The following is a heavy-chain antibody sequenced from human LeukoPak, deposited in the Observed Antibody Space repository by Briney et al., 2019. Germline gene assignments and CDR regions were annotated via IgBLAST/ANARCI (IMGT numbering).Heavy chain of an antibody. V-gene: IGHV4-59*01. Sequence: SETLSLTCTVSGGSISSYYWSWIRQPPGKGLEWIGYIYYSGSTNYNPSLKSRVTISVDTSKNQFSLKLSSVTAADTAVYYCARITALGGYFDYWGQGALVTASS. D-gene: IGHD5-18*01. CDR2: IYYSGST. J-gene: IGHJ4*02. CDR3: ARITALGGYFDY. CDR1: GGSISSYY.